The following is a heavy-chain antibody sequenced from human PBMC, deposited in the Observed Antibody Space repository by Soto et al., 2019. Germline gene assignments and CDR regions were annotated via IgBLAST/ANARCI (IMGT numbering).Heavy chain of an antibody. CDR1: GGTFSSYA. D-gene: IGHD3-22*01. Sequence: SVKVSCKASGGTFSSYAISWVRQAPGQGLEWMGGIIPIFGTANYAQKFQGRVTITADESTSTAYMELSSLRSEDTAVYYCASGEEYYYDSSGYYYYWGQGTLVTVSS. J-gene: IGHJ4*02. CDR3: ASGEEYYYDSSGYYYY. CDR2: IIPIFGTA. V-gene: IGHV1-69*13.